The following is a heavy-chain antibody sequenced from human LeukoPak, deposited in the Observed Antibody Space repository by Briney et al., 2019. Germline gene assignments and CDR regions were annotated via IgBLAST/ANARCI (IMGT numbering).Heavy chain of an antibody. D-gene: IGHD2-2*02. Sequence: SETLSLTCTVSGGSISSGGYYWSWIRQHPGKGLEWIGYIYYSASTYYNPSLKSRVTISVDTSKNQFSLKLSSVTAADTAVYYCARGAMKDIVVVPAAIEFDPWGQGTLVTVSS. CDR3: ARGAMKDIVVVPAAIEFDP. V-gene: IGHV4-31*03. J-gene: IGHJ5*02. CDR2: IYYSAST. CDR1: GGSISSGGYY.